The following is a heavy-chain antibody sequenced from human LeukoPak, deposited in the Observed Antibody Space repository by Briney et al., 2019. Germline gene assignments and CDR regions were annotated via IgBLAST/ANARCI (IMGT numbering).Heavy chain of an antibody. CDR3: AREGGGSPRGPLIDY. V-gene: IGHV4-31*03. Sequence: NPSQTLSLTCTVSGGSISSGGYYWSWIRQHPGKGLEWIGYIYYSGSTYYNPSLKSRVTISVDTSKNQFSLKLSSVTAADTAVYYCAREGGGSPRGPLIDYWGQGTLVTVSS. CDR1: GGSISSGGYY. D-gene: IGHD2-15*01. J-gene: IGHJ4*02. CDR2: IYYSGST.